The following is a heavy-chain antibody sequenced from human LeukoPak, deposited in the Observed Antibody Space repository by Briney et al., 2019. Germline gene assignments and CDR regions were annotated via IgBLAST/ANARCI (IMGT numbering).Heavy chain of an antibody. CDR3: ATNYGSGSYPFDY. CDR1: GGTFSNYA. Sequence: SVKVSCKASGGTFSNYAYSWVRQAPGHGLEWMGRIIPVLDITHYSQKSQGRVTISADKSTSTAYMELRSLRSDDTAVYYCATNYGSGSYPFDYWGQGTLVTVSS. J-gene: IGHJ4*02. V-gene: IGHV1-69*04. D-gene: IGHD3-10*01. CDR2: IIPVLDIT.